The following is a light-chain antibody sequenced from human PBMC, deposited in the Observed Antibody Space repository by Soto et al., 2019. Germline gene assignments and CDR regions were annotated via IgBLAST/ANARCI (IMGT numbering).Light chain of an antibody. CDR2: EVT. Sequence: QSALTQPASVSGSPGQSITISCTGTSTDIDAYNYVSWYQYLPAKAPKLVIFEVTLRPSGVSGRFSGSKSGNTASLTISGLQAEDEADYYCSSFTTSDTWVFGGGTKVTVL. V-gene: IGLV2-14*01. J-gene: IGLJ3*02. CDR1: STDIDAYNY. CDR3: SSFTTSDTWV.